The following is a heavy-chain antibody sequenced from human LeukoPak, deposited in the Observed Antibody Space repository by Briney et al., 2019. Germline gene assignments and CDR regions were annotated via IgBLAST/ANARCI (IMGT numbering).Heavy chain of an antibody. CDR3: AKDSEGNHYYYYYMDV. J-gene: IGHJ6*03. CDR2: ISGSGGST. D-gene: IGHD3-10*01. Sequence: GGSLRLSCAASGFTFSSYAMSWVRQAPGKGLEWVSAISGSGGSTYYADSVKGRFTISRDNSKNTLYLQMNSLRAEDTAVYYCAKDSEGNHYYYYYMDVWGKGTTVTVSS. CDR1: GFTFSSYA. V-gene: IGHV3-23*01.